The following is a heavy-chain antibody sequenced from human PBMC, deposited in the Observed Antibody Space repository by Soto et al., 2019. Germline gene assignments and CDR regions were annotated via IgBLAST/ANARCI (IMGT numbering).Heavy chain of an antibody. D-gene: IGHD3-16*01. V-gene: IGHV3-15*01. Sequence: GGSLRLSFAASGFTFSDAWMTWVRQAPGKGLEWAGRIKSETDGGTTDFAAPVKGRFTISRDDSKNTLYLQINGLKTEDTGVYYCTSDISRGEGAFHYWGQGTRVTV. CDR1: GFTFSDAW. CDR2: IKSETDGGTT. J-gene: IGHJ4*02. CDR3: TSDISRGEGAFHY.